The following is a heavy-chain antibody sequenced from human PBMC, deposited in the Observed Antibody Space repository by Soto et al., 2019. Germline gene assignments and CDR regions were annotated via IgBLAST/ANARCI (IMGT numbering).Heavy chain of an antibody. CDR3: ARDFDILTGPHWFDP. V-gene: IGHV1-18*01. D-gene: IGHD3-9*01. J-gene: IGHJ5*02. CDR2: ISAYNGNT. CDR1: GYTFTSYG. Sequence: GASVQVSCKASGYTFTSYGISWARQAPGQGLEWMGWISAYNGNTNYAQKLQGRVTMTTDTSTSTAYMELRSLRSDDTAVYYCARDFDILTGPHWFDPWGQGTLVTVSS.